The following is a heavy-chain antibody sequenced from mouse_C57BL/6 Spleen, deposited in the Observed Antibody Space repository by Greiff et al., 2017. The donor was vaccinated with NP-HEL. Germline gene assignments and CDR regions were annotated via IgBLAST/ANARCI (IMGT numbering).Heavy chain of an antibody. CDR1: GFTFTDYY. CDR3: ARYGGNYAFDY. J-gene: IGHJ2*01. Sequence: EVHLVESGGGLVQPGGSLSLSCAASGFTFTDYYMSWVRQPPGKALEWLGFIRNKANGYTTEYSASVKGRFTISRDNSQSILYLQMNALRAEDSATYYCARYGGNYAFDYWGQGTTLTVSS. CDR2: IRNKANGYTT. D-gene: IGHD2-1*01. V-gene: IGHV7-3*01.